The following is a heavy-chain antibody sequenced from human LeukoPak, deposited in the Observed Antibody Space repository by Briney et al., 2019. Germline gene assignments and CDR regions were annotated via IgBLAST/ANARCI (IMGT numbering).Heavy chain of an antibody. J-gene: IGHJ4*02. CDR2: ISSSSSYI. CDR3: ERVSLEIAPEGAY. D-gene: IGHD6-13*01. V-gene: IGHV3-21*01. CDR1: GFTFSSYS. Sequence: GGSLRLSCAASGFTFSSYSMNWVRQAPGKGLEWVSSISSSSSYIYYADSVKGRFTSSRDNAKNSLYLQMNSLRAEDTAVYYCERVSLEIAPEGAYWGQGSLVTVYS.